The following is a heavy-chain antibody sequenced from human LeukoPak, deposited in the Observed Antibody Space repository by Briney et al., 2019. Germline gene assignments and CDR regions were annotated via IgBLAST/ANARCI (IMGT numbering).Heavy chain of an antibody. CDR3: AKEGYYYDSSGYNYYYGMDV. CDR2: ISYDGSNK. CDR1: GLTFSSYG. Sequence: PGGSLRLSCAASGLTFSSYGMHWVRQAPGKGLEWVAVISYDGSNKYEADPVKGRFTISRDNSKNTLYLQMNSLRAEDTAVYYCAKEGYYYDSSGYNYYYGMDVWGQGTTVTVSS. J-gene: IGHJ6*02. V-gene: IGHV3-30*18. D-gene: IGHD3-22*01.